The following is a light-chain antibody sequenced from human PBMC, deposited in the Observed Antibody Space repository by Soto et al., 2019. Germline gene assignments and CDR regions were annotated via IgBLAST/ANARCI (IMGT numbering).Light chain of an antibody. Sequence: EIVLTQSPGTLSLSPGQRATLPCRASQSVGSYLAWYQQKPGQPPRLLISVASSRATGIPDRFSGSGSGTEFTLTISRVEPEDFAVYYCQQYVASHPITFGQGTRLDIK. V-gene: IGKV3-20*01. J-gene: IGKJ5*01. CDR1: QSVGSY. CDR2: VAS. CDR3: QQYVASHPIT.